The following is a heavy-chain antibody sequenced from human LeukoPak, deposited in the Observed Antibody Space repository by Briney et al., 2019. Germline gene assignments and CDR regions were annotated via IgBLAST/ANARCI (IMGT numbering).Heavy chain of an antibody. J-gene: IGHJ4*02. CDR1: GFTFSNYW. CDR2: ISNDGTST. V-gene: IGHV3-74*01. D-gene: IGHD3-22*01. Sequence: AGGSLRLSCVASGFTFSNYWMHWVRQDAGKGLLWVARISNDGTSTTYADSVQGRFSISRDNAKNSLYLQMNSLRAEDTAVYHCARDGHPLVVVITPFGYWGQGTLVTVSS. CDR3: ARDGHPLVVVITPFGY.